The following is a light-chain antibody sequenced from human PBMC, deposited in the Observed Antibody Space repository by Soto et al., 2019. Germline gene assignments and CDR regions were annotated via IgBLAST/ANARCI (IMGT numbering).Light chain of an antibody. CDR2: QAS. J-gene: IGKJ1*01. Sequence: EIELTPSPSTLSSFPGDRVTLSCRASQYINTRLAWYQHRPGQAPRLLIYQASTRAAGIPARFSGSGSGTDFTLTISGVQPEDFALYYCQQRQSWPRTFGQGTKVDIK. CDR1: QYINTR. CDR3: QQRQSWPRT. V-gene: IGKV3-11*01.